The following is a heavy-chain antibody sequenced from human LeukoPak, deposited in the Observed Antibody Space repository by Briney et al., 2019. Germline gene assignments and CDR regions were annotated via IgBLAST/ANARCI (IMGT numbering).Heavy chain of an antibody. J-gene: IGHJ4*02. Sequence: ASVKVSCKASGYTFTSYYMHWVRQAPGQGLEWMGITNPSGGSTSYAQKFQGRVTMTRDTSTSTVYMGLSSLRSEDTAVYYCAREIVGANDYWGQGTLVTVSS. V-gene: IGHV1-46*01. CDR2: TNPSGGST. CDR3: AREIVGANDY. D-gene: IGHD1-26*01. CDR1: GYTFTSYY.